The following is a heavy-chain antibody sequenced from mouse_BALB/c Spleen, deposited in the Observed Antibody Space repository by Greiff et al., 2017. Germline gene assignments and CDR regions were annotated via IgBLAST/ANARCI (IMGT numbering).Heavy chain of an antibody. CDR1: GYTFTSYY. CDR3: TRFYDYDGAWFAY. Sequence: VQLQQSGAELVKPGASVKLSCKASGYTFTSYYMYWVKQRPGQGLEWIGEINPSNGGTNFNEKFKSKATLTVDKSSSTAYMQLSSLTSEDSAVYYCTRFYDYDGAWFAYWGQGTLVTVSA. D-gene: IGHD2-4*01. J-gene: IGHJ3*01. V-gene: IGHV1S81*02. CDR2: INPSNGGT.